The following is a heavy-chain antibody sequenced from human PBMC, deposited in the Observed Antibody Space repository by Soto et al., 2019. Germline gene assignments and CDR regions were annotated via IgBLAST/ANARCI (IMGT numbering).Heavy chain of an antibody. Sequence: EVQLVESGGRLVQPGGSLRLSCAASGFTFNTYSMNWVRQAPGKGLEWIAYISRDSRTVYYEDSVRGRFTISRDNDKESLLLETNSLRDEDTAVYYCARASRPYVDYYGLEVWGQGTTVIVSS. CDR2: ISRDSRTV. CDR1: GFTFNTYS. D-gene: IGHD3-16*01. J-gene: IGHJ6*02. V-gene: IGHV3-48*02. CDR3: ARASRPYVDYYGLEV.